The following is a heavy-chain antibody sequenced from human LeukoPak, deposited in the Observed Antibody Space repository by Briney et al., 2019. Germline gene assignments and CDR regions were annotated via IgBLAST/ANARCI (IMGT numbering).Heavy chain of an antibody. CDR1: GGTVSSYA. CDR2: IIPILGIA. Sequence: SVKVSCKASGGTVSSYAISWVRQAPAQGLEWMGRIIPILGIANYAQKFQGRVTITADKSTSTAYMELSSLRSEDTAVYYCARATMVRGVRAFDIWGQGTMVTVSS. J-gene: IGHJ3*02. V-gene: IGHV1-69*04. CDR3: ARATMVRGVRAFDI. D-gene: IGHD3-10*01.